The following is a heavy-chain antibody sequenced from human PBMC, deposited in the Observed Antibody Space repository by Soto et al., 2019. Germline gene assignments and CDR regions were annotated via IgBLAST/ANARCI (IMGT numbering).Heavy chain of an antibody. J-gene: IGHJ4*02. CDR2: IRNKANSYTT. Sequence: VQLVESGGGLVQPGGSLRLSCAASGFNFSDHYMDWVRQAPGKGLEWVARIRNKANSYTTHYAASVKGRFTISRDDSKNALLLQMNSLQTEDTAVYYCARGYCSGGRCFSGSDWGQGTLGTVSS. V-gene: IGHV3-72*01. D-gene: IGHD2-15*01. CDR3: ARGYCSGGRCFSGSD. CDR1: GFNFSDHY.